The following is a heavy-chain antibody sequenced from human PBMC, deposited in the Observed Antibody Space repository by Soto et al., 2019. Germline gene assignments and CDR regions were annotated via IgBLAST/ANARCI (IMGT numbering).Heavy chain of an antibody. CDR1: GFTFSSYG. V-gene: IGHV3-30*18. Sequence: QVQLVESGGGVVQPGRSLRLSCAASGFTFSSYGMHWVRQAPGKGLEWVAVISYDGSNKYYADSVKGRFTISRDNSKNTLYLQMNSLRAEDTAVYYCAKGAEEYQLLWYYYYYGMDVWGQGTTVTVSS. J-gene: IGHJ6*02. CDR2: ISYDGSNK. D-gene: IGHD2-2*01. CDR3: AKGAEEYQLLWYYYYYGMDV.